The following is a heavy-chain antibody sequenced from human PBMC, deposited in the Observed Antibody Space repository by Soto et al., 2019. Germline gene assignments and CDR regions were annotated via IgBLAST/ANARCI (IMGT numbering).Heavy chain of an antibody. J-gene: IGHJ4*02. CDR2: INTDGSTT. CDR3: ARDLGGYASH. Sequence: EVQLVESGGGLVQPGGSLRLSCAASGFTFSNYWMHWVRQAPGKGPVWVSRINTDGSTTNYADSVKGRFTISRDNAKNTLDLQTNSLGAEDTAVYYCARDLGGYASHWGQGTLVTVSS. V-gene: IGHV3-74*01. CDR1: GFTFSNYW. D-gene: IGHD3-16*01.